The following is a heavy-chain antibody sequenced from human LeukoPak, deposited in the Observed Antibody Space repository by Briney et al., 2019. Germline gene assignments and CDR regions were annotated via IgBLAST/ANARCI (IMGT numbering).Heavy chain of an antibody. CDR3: ARDGGVYYYYYYMDV. V-gene: IGHV3-53*05. CDR1: GFTVSSNY. Sequence: GGSLRLSCAASGFTVSSNYMSWVRQAPGKGLEWVSVMYSGGSTFYADSVKGRFTISRDNSKNTLYLQMGSLRAEDMAVYYCARDGGVYYYYYYMDVWGKGTTVTVSS. J-gene: IGHJ6*03. D-gene: IGHD2-15*01. CDR2: MYSGGST.